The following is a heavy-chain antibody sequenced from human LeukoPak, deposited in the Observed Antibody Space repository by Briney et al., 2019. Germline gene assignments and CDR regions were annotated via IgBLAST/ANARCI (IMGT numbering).Heavy chain of an antibody. CDR1: GGSISSYY. J-gene: IGHJ4*02. CDR3: ARSVGGMATIDYFDY. CDR2: IYYSGST. Sequence: PSETLSLTCTVSGGSISSYYWSWIRQPPGKGLEWIGYIYYSGSTNYNPSLKSRVTISVDTSKNQFSLKLSSVTAADTAVYYCARSVGGMATIDYFDYWGQGTLVTVSS. D-gene: IGHD5-24*01. V-gene: IGHV4-59*01.